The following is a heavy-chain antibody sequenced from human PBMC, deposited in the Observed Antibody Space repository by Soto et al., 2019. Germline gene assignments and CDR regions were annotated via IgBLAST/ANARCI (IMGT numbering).Heavy chain of an antibody. V-gene: IGHV4-30-4*01. CDR2: IHNSGSS. D-gene: IGHD4-17*01. CDR1: GASIYNGGYF. Sequence: QVQLQESGPGLVRPSQTLSLTCSVSGASIYNGGYFCRWRRQSPGQGLVWIGHIHNSGSSYNNPPQTSRVTIAADTYMNQFSLTLTSVTAADTAVYYCARGQTTEKVDSWCQGTLGTVSS. J-gene: IGHJ4*02. CDR3: ARGQTTEKVDS.